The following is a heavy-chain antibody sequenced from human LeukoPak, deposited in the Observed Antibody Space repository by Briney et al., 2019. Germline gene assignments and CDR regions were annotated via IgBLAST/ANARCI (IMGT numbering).Heavy chain of an antibody. CDR2: IFSSGST. D-gene: IGHD6-13*01. CDR3: ARSLKIAAGTV. J-gene: IGHJ4*02. CDR1: GGSISSGSQY. V-gene: IGHV4-61*02. Sequence: SETLSLTCTVSGGSISSGSQYWSWIRQPAGKGLEWIGRIFSSGSTNYNPSLKSRVTISVDTSKNQFSLKLSSVTAADTAVYYCARSLKIAAGTVWGQGTLVTVSS.